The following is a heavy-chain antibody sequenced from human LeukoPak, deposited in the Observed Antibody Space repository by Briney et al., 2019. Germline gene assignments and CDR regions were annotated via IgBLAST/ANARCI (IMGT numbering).Heavy chain of an antibody. D-gene: IGHD6-13*01. Sequence: SETLSLTCTVSGGSISSGSYYWSWIRQPAGKGLEWIGRIYTSGSTNYNPSLKSRVTISVDTSKNQFSLKLSSVTAADTAVYYCARESGRPGGSSSWCRSYYYYYMDVWGKGTTVTISS. CDR2: IYTSGST. J-gene: IGHJ6*03. V-gene: IGHV4-61*02. CDR3: ARESGRPGGSSSWCRSYYYYYMDV. CDR1: GGSISSGSYY.